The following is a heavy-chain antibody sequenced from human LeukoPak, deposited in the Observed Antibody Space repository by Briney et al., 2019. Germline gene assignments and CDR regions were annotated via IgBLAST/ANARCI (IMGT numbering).Heavy chain of an antibody. CDR3: AKGARDYYYNMDV. J-gene: IGHJ6*02. Sequence: GGSLRLSCAASGFTFSSYSMNWVRQAPGKGLEWVSSISSSSSYIYYADSVKGRFTISGDNAKNSLYLQMNSLRAEDTAVYYCAKGARDYYYNMDVWGQGTTVTVSS. CDR1: GFTFSSYS. CDR2: ISSSSSYI. V-gene: IGHV3-21*01.